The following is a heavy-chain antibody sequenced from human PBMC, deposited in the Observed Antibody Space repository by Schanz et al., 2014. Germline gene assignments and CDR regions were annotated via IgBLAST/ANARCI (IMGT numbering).Heavy chain of an antibody. Sequence: QVQLVQSGAEVKKPGSSVKVSCKASGGTFSRLTFSWVRQARGQGLEWVGRFIPILDVGNYAQQFQGRVTFTADKSTSTAYMELSSLRYEDTALYYCARGTMPGTFDIWGQGTMVTVSS. CDR1: GGTFSRLT. J-gene: IGHJ3*02. CDR2: FIPILDVG. D-gene: IGHD2-2*01. V-gene: IGHV1-69*02. CDR3: ARGTMPGTFDI.